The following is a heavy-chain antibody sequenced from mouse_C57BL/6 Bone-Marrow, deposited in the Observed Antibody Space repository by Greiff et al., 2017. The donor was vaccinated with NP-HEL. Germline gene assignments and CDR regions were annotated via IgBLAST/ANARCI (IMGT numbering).Heavy chain of an antibody. CDR2: ISRGSSTN. Sequence: EVQLVESGGGLVKPGGSLKLSCAASGFTFSDYGMHWVRQAPEKGLEWVAYISRGSSTNYYADTVKGRFTISRDNAKNTLFLQMTSLRSEDTAMYYCAREWDWNGFDYWGQGTTLTVSS. CDR3: AREWDWNGFDY. J-gene: IGHJ2*01. V-gene: IGHV5-17*01. D-gene: IGHD4-1*01. CDR1: GFTFSDYG.